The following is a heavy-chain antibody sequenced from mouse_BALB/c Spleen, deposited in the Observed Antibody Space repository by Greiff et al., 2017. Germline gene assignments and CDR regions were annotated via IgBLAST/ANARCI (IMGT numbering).Heavy chain of an antibody. D-gene: IGHD1-2*01. V-gene: IGHV2-9*02. J-gene: IGHJ3*01. Sequence: VHLVESGPGLVAPSQSLSITCTVSGFSLTSYGVHWVRQPPGKGLEWLGVIWAGGSTNYNSALMSRLSISKDNSKSQVFLKMNSLQTDDTAMYYCARGLLRLQAWFAYWGQGTLVTVSA. CDR2: IWAGGST. CDR1: GFSLTSYG. CDR3: ARGLLRLQAWFAY.